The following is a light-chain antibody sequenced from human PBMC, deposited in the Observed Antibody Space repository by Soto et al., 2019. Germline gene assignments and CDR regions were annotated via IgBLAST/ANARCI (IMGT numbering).Light chain of an antibody. Sequence: HLTPSPSSQSSSARDSFTSTCRSSQNIRNYLNWYQQKPGKAPKLLIYAASNLQSGVPSRFSGSGSGTDFTLTISSLQPEDFATYFCQQSYSTPPWTFGQGTKVDIK. CDR3: QQSYSTPPWT. V-gene: IGKV1-39*01. CDR2: AAS. CDR1: QNIRNY. J-gene: IGKJ1*01.